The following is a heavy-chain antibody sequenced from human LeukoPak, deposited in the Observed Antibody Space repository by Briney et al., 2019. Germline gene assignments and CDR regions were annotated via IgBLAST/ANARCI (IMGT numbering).Heavy chain of an antibody. V-gene: IGHV1-18*01. D-gene: IGHD3-22*01. Sequence: ASVKVSCKASGYTFTSYGISWVRQAPGQGLEWMGWISAYNGNTNYAQKLQGRVTMTTDTSTSTAYMELRSLRSDDTAVYYCARVRYYDSSGYYTYGMDVWGQGTTVTVSS. CDR2: ISAYNGNT. J-gene: IGHJ6*02. CDR3: ARVRYYDSSGYYTYGMDV. CDR1: GYTFTSYG.